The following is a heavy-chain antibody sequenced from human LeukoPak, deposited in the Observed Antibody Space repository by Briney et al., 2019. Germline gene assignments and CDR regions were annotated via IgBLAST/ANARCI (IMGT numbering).Heavy chain of an antibody. J-gene: IGHJ3*02. CDR2: ISWNNGSI. CDR1: GFTFDDYA. D-gene: IGHD3-10*01. CDR3: AKGKGAGSGSYGAAFDI. V-gene: IGHV3-9*01. Sequence: PGRSLRLSCAASGFTFDDYAMHWVRQAPGKGLEWVSGISWNNGSIGYADSVKGRFTISRDNAKNSLYLQMNSLRAEDTALYYCAKGKGAGSGSYGAAFDIWGQGTMVTVSS.